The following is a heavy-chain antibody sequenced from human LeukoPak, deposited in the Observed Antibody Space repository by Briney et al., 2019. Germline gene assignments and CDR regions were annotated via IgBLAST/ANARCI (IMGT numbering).Heavy chain of an antibody. V-gene: IGHV4-34*01. D-gene: IGHD2-2*01. CDR2: INHSGST. CDR3: ARGTEGDIVVVPAAIGTFDY. CDR1: GGSFSGYY. J-gene: IGHJ4*02. Sequence: PSETLSLTCAVYGGSFSGYYWSWIRQPPGKGLEWIGEINHSGSTNYNPSLKSRVTISVDTSKNQFSLKLSSVTAADTAVYYCARGTEGDIVVVPAAIGTFDYWGQGTLVTVSS.